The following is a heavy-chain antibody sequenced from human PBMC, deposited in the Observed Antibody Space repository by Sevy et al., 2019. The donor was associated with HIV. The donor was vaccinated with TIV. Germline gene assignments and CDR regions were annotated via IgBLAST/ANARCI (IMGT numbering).Heavy chain of an antibody. CDR1: GFIFSNYA. CDR3: ARDPTFSSDTRGYYPFDS. D-gene: IGHD3-22*01. Sequence: GGSLRLSCAASGFIFSNYAIHWVRRAPGKGLEWVAVISYDGSNKHYAASVTGRFTIPRDNSRNKLFLQMNSLRLDDTAVYYCARDPTFSSDTRGYYPFDSWGQGTLVTVSS. V-gene: IGHV3-30*04. J-gene: IGHJ4*02. CDR2: ISYDGSNK.